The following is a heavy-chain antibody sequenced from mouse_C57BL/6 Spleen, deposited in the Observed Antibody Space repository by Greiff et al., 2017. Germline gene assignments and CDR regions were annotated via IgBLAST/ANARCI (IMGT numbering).Heavy chain of an antibody. V-gene: IGHV1-82*01. CDR1: GYAFSSSW. D-gene: IGHD3-1*01. CDR2: IYPGDGDT. Sequence: QVQLQQSGPELVKPGASVKISCKASGYAFSSSWMNWVKQRPGKGLEWIGRIYPGDGDTNYNGKFKGKATVTADKSSSTAYMQLSSLTSEDSAVYFCARWGYGGDYWGQGTTLTVSS. J-gene: IGHJ2*01. CDR3: ARWGYGGDY.